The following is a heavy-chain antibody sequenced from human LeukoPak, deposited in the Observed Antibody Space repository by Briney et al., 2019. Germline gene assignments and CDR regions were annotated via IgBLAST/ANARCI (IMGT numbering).Heavy chain of an antibody. CDR3: ARDPLEFGESFFDY. Sequence: SLRLSRTGSVVSFGDFAMNGVRQAPGKGLEWVGFIRSNSYGGAADYAASVKDRFIISRYDTKIIAYLKMNSLKNEDTAVYYCARDPLEFGESFFDYWGQGALVTVSS. CDR1: VVSFGDFA. V-gene: IGHV3-49*04. J-gene: IGHJ4*02. D-gene: IGHD3-10*01. CDR2: IRSNSYGGAA.